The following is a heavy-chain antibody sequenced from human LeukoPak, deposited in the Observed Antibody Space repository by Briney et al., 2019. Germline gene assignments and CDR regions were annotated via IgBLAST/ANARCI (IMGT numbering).Heavy chain of an antibody. CDR1: GYTFTKYY. J-gene: IGHJ4*02. D-gene: IGHD3-10*01. V-gene: IGHV1-2*02. CDR2: IDPNSGST. Sequence: ASVKVSCKTSGYTFTKYYMHWVRQAPGQGLESMGWIDPNSGSTKYAQKFQGRVTMTRDTSISTAYMELTRLTSDDTALYYCARGPNHYGSGRDYFDDWGQGTPVSVSS. CDR3: ARGPNHYGSGRDYFDD.